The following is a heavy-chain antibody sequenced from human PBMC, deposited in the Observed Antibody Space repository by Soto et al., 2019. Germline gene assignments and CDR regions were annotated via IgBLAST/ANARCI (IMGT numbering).Heavy chain of an antibody. D-gene: IGHD6-6*01. Sequence: QLQLQESGPGLVKPSETLSLTCTVSGGSISSSSYYWGWIRQPPGKGLEWIGSIYYSGSTYYNPSLTSRVTLSVYTSKNQFSLKLSSVSAADTAVYYCARLLKSIAARPDWFDPWGQGTLVTVSS. V-gene: IGHV4-39*01. CDR1: GGSISSSSYY. CDR2: IYYSGST. J-gene: IGHJ5*02. CDR3: ARLLKSIAARPDWFDP.